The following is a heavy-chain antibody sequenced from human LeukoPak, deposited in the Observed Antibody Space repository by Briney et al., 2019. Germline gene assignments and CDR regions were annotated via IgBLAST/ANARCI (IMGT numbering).Heavy chain of an antibody. J-gene: IGHJ3*02. Sequence: GGSLRLSCAASGFTFSSYSMNWVRQAPGKGLEWVSSISSSSSYIYYADSVKGRFTISRDNAKNSLYLQMNSLRAEDTAVYYCAIFGPRSGHPKTAPGPPYCSGGSCRPLDAFDIWGQGTMVTVSS. CDR2: ISSSSSYI. CDR3: AIFGPRSGHPKTAPGPPYCSGGSCRPLDAFDI. V-gene: IGHV3-21*01. D-gene: IGHD2-15*01. CDR1: GFTFSSYS.